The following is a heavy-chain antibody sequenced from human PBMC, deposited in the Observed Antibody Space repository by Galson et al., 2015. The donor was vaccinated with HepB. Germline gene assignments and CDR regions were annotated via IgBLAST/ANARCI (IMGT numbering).Heavy chain of an antibody. CDR2: IIPIFGTA. CDR1: GGTFSSYA. J-gene: IGHJ3*02. V-gene: IGHV1-69*13. D-gene: IGHD3-22*01. Sequence: SVKVSCKASGGTFSSYAISWVRQAPGQGLEWMGGIIPIFGTANYAQKFQGRVTITADESTSTAYMELSSLRSEDTAVYYCASHPDSSGQDAFDIWGQGTMVTVSS. CDR3: ASHPDSSGQDAFDI.